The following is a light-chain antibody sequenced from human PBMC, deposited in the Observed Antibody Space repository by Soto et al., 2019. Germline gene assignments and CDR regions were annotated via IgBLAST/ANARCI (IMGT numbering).Light chain of an antibody. Sequence: DIQLTQSPFFLSASVGDRVTITCRASQGISSYLAWYQQKPGKAPKLLIYAASTLQSGVPSRFSGSGSGTEFTLTISSLQPEDYATYYCQQLNSFPRTFGQGTKVEIK. CDR2: AAS. CDR3: QQLNSFPRT. V-gene: IGKV1-9*01. CDR1: QGISSY. J-gene: IGKJ1*01.